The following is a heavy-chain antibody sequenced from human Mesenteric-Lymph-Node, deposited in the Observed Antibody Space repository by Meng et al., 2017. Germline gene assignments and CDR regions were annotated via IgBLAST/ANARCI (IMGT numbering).Heavy chain of an antibody. Sequence: SETLSLTCTVSGGSISSGGYYWSWIRQHPGKGLEWIGNIYYSGSTNYDPSLKSRVTISLDTSKNQFSLKLSSVTAADTAVYYCARRSGYGMGIDYWGQGTLVTVSS. CDR1: GGSISSGGYY. D-gene: IGHD5-12*01. V-gene: IGHV4-61*08. CDR2: IYYSGST. J-gene: IGHJ4*02. CDR3: ARRSGYGMGIDY.